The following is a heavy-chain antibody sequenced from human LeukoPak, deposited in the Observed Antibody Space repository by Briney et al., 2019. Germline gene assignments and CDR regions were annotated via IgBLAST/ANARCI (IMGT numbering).Heavy chain of an antibody. D-gene: IGHD1-14*01. CDR3: ARYGGDAFDI. J-gene: IGHJ3*02. CDR2: IRYDGSSK. Sequence: PGGSLRLSCAASGYTFSSYGMQWVRQAPGKGLEWVAFIRYDGSSKYYVDSVKGRFTISRDNSKTTLYLQMNSLRAEDTAVYYCARYGGDAFDIWGQGTMVTVSS. V-gene: IGHV3-30*02. CDR1: GYTFSSYG.